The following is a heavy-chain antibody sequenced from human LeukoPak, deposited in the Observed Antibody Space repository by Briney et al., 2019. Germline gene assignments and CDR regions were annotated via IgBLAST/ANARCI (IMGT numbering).Heavy chain of an antibody. CDR3: AELGITMIGGV. CDR1: GFTFSSYA. D-gene: IGHD3-10*02. Sequence: GGSLRLSCAASGFTFSSYAMHWVRQAPGKGLEWVAVISYDGTNKYYADSVKGRFTISRDNAKNSLYLQMNSLRAEDTAVYYCAELGITMIGGVWGKGTTVTISS. V-gene: IGHV3-30-3*02. CDR2: ISYDGTNK. J-gene: IGHJ6*04.